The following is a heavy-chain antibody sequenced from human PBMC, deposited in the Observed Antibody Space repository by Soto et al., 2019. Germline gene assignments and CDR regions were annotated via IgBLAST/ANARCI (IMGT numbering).Heavy chain of an antibody. J-gene: IGHJ4*02. V-gene: IGHV1-18*01. CDR2: ISAYNGNT. CDR3: ARDRMDYDFWSDYYTHPDY. CDR1: GYTFTSYG. D-gene: IGHD3-3*01. Sequence: QVQLVQSGAEVKKPGASVKVSCKASGYTFTSYGISWVRQAPGQGLEWMGWISAYNGNTNYAQKLQGRVTMTTDTSTSTAYMELRSLRSDDTAVYYCARDRMDYDFWSDYYTHPDYWGQGTLVTVSS.